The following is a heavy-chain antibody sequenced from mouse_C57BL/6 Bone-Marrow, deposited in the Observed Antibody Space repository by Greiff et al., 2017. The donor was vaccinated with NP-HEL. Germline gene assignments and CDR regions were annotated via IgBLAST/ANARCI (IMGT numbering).Heavy chain of an antibody. CDR2: IYPGSGNT. D-gene: IGHD1-1*01. V-gene: IGHV1-66*01. Sequence: VQLQQSGPELVKPGASVKISCKASGYSFTSYYIHWVKQRPGQGLEWIGGIYPGSGNTKYNEKFKGKATLTADKSSSTAYVQLVRLTSKASAVSYCASYYYRPRYWYFDVWGTGTTVTVSS. J-gene: IGHJ1*03. CDR3: ASYYYRPRYWYFDV. CDR1: GYSFTSYY.